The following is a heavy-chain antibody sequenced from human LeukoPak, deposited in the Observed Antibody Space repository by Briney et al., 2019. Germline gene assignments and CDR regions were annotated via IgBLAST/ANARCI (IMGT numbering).Heavy chain of an antibody. V-gene: IGHV3-11*01. D-gene: IGHD3-22*01. CDR2: ISRSGGTM. CDR3: ARRTGMTLPGWLRVVDL. CDR1: GFTFSDYH. Sequence: GGSLRLSCAASGFTFSDYHMNWIRQAPGKGLEWVAHISRSGGTMYYTDSVKGRFTISRDNAKNSLYLQMNSLRDEDTAVYYCARRTGMTLPGWLRVVDLWGQGTLVTVSS. J-gene: IGHJ5*02.